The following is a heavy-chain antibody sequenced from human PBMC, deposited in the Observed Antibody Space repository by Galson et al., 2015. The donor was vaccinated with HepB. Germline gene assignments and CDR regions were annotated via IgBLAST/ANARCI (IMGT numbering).Heavy chain of an antibody. J-gene: IGHJ3*02. CDR3: ARDDSSSWYKAFDI. V-gene: IGHV1-18*01. D-gene: IGHD6-13*01. CDR2: ISAYNGNT. CDR1: GYTFTSYA. Sequence: SVKVSCKASGYTFTSYAMHWVRQAPGQGLEWMGWISAYNGNTNYAQKLQGRVTMTTDTSTSTAYMELRSLRSDDTAVYYCARDDSSSWYKAFDIWGQGTMVTVSS.